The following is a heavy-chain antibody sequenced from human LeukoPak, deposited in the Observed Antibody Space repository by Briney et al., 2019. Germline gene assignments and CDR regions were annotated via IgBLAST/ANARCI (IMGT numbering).Heavy chain of an antibody. Sequence: SETLSLTCTDSGGSISSITYYWGWIRQPPGKGLEWIGNIYYSGSTYYNPSLKSPVTISVDTSKNQFSLKLSSVTAADTAVYYCARDRGSGCSTPWGQGTLVTVSS. D-gene: IGHD3-10*01. J-gene: IGHJ5*02. CDR2: IYYSGST. V-gene: IGHV4-39*07. CDR3: ARDRGSGCSTP. CDR1: GGSISSITYY.